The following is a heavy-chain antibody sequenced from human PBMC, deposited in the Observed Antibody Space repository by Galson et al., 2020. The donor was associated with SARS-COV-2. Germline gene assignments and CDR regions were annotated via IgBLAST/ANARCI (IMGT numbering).Heavy chain of an antibody. CDR1: GGSISSYY. Sequence: SETLSLTCTVSGGSISSYYWSWIRQPPGKGLEWIGYIYYSGSTNYNPSLKSRVTISVDTSKNQFSLKLSSVTAADTAVYYCARYYYDSSGYCGGWFAPWGQGTLVTVSS. D-gene: IGHD3-22*01. CDR2: IYYSGST. J-gene: IGHJ5*02. CDR3: ARYYYDSSGYCGGWFAP. V-gene: IGHV4-59*01.